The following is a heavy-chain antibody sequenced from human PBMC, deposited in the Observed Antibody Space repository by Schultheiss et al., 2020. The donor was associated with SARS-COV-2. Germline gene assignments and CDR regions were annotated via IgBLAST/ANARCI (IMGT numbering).Heavy chain of an antibody. Sequence: SETLSLTCTVSGGSISGYYWSWIRQPPGKGLEWIGSIYYSGSTYYNPSLKSRVTISVDTSKNQFSLKLSSVTAADTAVYYCASQSHSQLGYGMDVWGQGTTVTVSS. CDR1: GGSISGYY. V-gene: IGHV4-59*08. D-gene: IGHD2-2*01. CDR3: ASQSHSQLGYGMDV. CDR2: IYYSGST. J-gene: IGHJ6*02.